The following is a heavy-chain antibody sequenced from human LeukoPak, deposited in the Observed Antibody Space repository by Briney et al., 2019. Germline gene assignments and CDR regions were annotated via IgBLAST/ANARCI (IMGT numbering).Heavy chain of an antibody. CDR2: IYYSGST. CDR1: GGSISSYY. CDR3: ARGYYVWGSYRNAFDI. V-gene: IGHV4-59*01. Sequence: KTSETLSLTCTVSGGSISSYYWSWIRQPPGKGLEWIGYIYYSGSTNYNPSLKSRVTISVDTSKNQFSLKLSSVTAADTAVYYCARGYYVWGSYRNAFDIWGQGTMVTVSS. J-gene: IGHJ3*02. D-gene: IGHD3-16*02.